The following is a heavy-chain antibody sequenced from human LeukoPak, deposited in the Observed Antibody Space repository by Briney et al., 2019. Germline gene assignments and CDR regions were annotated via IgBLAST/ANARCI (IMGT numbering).Heavy chain of an antibody. V-gene: IGHV1-46*01. CDR2: ITPSSVST. D-gene: IGHD2-8*01. Sequence: ASVKVSCKASGYTFTSYYMQWVRQAPGQGLEWMGIITPSSVSTSYAQKFQGRVTMTRDTSTSTVYMELSSLRSEDTAVYYCARRASPGPLIGAFDIWGQGTTVTVSS. CDR1: GYTFTSYY. J-gene: IGHJ3*02. CDR3: ARRASPGPLIGAFDI.